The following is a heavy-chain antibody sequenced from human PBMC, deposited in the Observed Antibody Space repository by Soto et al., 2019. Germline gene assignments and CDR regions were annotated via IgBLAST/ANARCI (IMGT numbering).Heavy chain of an antibody. CDR2: MNPNSGNT. CDR1: GYTFTSYD. J-gene: IGHJ3*02. D-gene: IGHD7-27*01. V-gene: IGHV1-8*02. Sequence: ASVKVSCKASGYTFTSYDINWVRQATGQGLEWMGWMNPNSGNTGYAQKFQGRVTMTRNTSISTAYMELSSLRSEDTAVYYCARARILLTGERRGAFDIWGQGTMVTVSS. CDR3: ARARILLTGERRGAFDI.